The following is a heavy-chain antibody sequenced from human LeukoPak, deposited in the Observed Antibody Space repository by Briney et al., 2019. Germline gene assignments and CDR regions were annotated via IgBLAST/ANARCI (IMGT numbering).Heavy chain of an antibody. D-gene: IGHD1-26*01. V-gene: IGHV4-34*01. CDR1: GGSFSGYY. CDR3: ASVSLGSYSKDY. J-gene: IGHJ4*02. CDR2: INHSGST. Sequence: SETLSLTCAVYGGSFSGYYWSWIRQPPGKGLEWIGEINHSGSTNYNPSLKSRVTISVDTSKNQFSLKLSSVTAADTAVYYRASVSLGSYSKDYWGQGTLVTVSS.